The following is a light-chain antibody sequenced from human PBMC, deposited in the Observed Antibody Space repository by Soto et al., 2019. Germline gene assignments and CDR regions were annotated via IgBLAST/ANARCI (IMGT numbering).Light chain of an antibody. CDR1: QSVSRY. J-gene: IGKJ4*01. V-gene: IGKV3-11*01. Sequence: EIVLTQSPATLALSPGERATLSCRASQSVSRYLAWYQQKPGQAPRLLIYSASNRATGIPARFSGSGSGTDFTLTISSLDPEHFAVYYCQQRSNWPLTFGGGTKVEIK. CDR2: SAS. CDR3: QQRSNWPLT.